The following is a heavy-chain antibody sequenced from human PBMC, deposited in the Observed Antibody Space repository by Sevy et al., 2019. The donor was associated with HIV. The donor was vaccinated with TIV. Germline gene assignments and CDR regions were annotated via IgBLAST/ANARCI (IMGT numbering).Heavy chain of an antibody. CDR2: IYPGDSDT. V-gene: IGHV5-51*01. D-gene: IGHD3-3*01. CDR1: GYSFTSYW. J-gene: IGHJ6*03. Sequence: GESLKISCKGSGYSFTSYWIGWVRQMPGKGLEWMGIIYPGDSDTRYSPSFQGQVTISADKSISTAYLQWSSLKASDTAMYYCSILLRYAFSSRTNPHPNYYMDVWGKGTTVTVSS. CDR3: SILLRYAFSSRTNPHPNYYMDV.